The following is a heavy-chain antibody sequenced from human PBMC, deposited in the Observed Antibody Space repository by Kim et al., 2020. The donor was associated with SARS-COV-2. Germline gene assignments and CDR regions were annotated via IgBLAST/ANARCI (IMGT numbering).Heavy chain of an antibody. D-gene: IGHD3-10*01. CDR1: GFTFSSYG. V-gene: IGHV3-33*05. CDR2: ISYDGSNK. Sequence: GGSLRLSCAASGFTFSSYGMHWVRQAPGKGLEWVAVISYDGSNKYYADSVKGRFTISRDNSKNTLYLQMNSLRAEDTAVYYCARVLGSYYIPYFDYWGQGTLVTVSS. J-gene: IGHJ4*02. CDR3: ARVLGSYYIPYFDY.